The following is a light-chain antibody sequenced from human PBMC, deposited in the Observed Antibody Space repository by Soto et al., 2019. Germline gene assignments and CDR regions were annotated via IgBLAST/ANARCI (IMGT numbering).Light chain of an antibody. Sequence: AIRMTQSPSSFSASTGDRVTITCRASQGISSYLAWYQQKPGKAPKLLIYATSTLQSGVPSRFSGSGSGTDFTLTISCLQSEDFETYYCQPYYSYPWTFGQGTKVDIK. CDR3: QPYYSYPWT. CDR2: ATS. J-gene: IGKJ1*01. V-gene: IGKV1-8*01. CDR1: QGISSY.